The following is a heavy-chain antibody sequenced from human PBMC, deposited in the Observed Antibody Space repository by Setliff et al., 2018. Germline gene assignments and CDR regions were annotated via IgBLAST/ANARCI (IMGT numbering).Heavy chain of an antibody. Sequence: GSLRLSCAASGFTFNTYAMSWVRQPPGKGLEWVSSISDTALGIYYADSVRGRFTISRDNSKKTLYLQMSSLRAEDTAVYYCVKDVVGYSSTWPKRDYFDYWGQGTLVTVSS. CDR3: VKDVVGYSSTWPKRDYFDY. D-gene: IGHD6-13*01. J-gene: IGHJ4*02. V-gene: IGHV3-23*01. CDR2: ISDTALGI. CDR1: GFTFNTYA.